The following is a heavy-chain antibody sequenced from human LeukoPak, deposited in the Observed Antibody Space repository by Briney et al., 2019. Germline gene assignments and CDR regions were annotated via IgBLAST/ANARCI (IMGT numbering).Heavy chain of an antibody. CDR1: GGSINSGGYY. CDR2: IYHSGST. CDR3: ARASSSSPPGGYFDY. Sequence: SQTLSLTCTVSGGSINSGGYYWSWIRQPPGKGLEWIGYIYHSGSTYYNPSLKSRVTISVDRSKNQFSLKLSSVTAADTAVYYCARASSSSPPGGYFDYWGQGTLVTVSS. V-gene: IGHV4-30-2*01. D-gene: IGHD6-13*01. J-gene: IGHJ4*02.